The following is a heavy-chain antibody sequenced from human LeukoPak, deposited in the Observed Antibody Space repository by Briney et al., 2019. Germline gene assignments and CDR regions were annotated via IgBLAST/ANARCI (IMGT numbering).Heavy chain of an antibody. Sequence: GGSLRLSCAASGFTFSSYGMHWVRQAPGKGLEWVAVIWYDGSNKYYADSVKGRFTISRDNSKNTLYLQMNSLRAEDTAVYYCARDLASHYDFWSGYQGGMDVWGQGTTVTVSS. V-gene: IGHV3-33*01. CDR1: GFTFSSYG. CDR3: ARDLASHYDFWSGYQGGMDV. D-gene: IGHD3-3*01. CDR2: IWYDGSNK. J-gene: IGHJ6*02.